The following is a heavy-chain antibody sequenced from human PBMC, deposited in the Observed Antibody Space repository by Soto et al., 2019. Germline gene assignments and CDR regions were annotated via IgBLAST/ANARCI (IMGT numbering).Heavy chain of an antibody. V-gene: IGHV4-4*02. CDR2: IYHSGST. Sequence: SETLSLTCGVSGGSISSSNWWSWVRQPPGKGLEWIGEIYHSGSTNYNASLKSRVTISVDKSKNQFSLKLSSVTAADTAVYYCARGHYDSSGYYSSYGMDVWGQGTTVTVS. D-gene: IGHD3-22*01. J-gene: IGHJ6*02. CDR3: ARGHYDSSGYYSSYGMDV. CDR1: GGSISSSNW.